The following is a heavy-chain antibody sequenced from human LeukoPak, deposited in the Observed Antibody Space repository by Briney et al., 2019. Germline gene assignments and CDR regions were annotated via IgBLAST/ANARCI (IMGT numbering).Heavy chain of an antibody. D-gene: IGHD2-8*02. J-gene: IGHJ6*02. V-gene: IGHV4-61*10. Sequence: SETLPLTCTVSGGSISSGSYYWSWIRQPAGKGLEWIGNIYYSGSTYYNPSLKSRVTISVDTSKNQFSLKLSSVTAADTAVYYCARVSGDYYYGMDVWGQGTTVTVSS. CDR2: IYYSGST. CDR3: ARVSGDYYYGMDV. CDR1: GGSISSGSYY.